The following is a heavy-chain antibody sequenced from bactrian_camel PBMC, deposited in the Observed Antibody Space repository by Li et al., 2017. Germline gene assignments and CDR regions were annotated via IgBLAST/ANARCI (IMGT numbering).Heavy chain of an antibody. CDR1: HSGYH. D-gene: IGHD6*01. CDR3: AADCRTVGAGAGRADFGY. V-gene: IGHV3S53*01. CDR2: LLSDDST. J-gene: IGHJ6*01. Sequence: VQLVESGGGSVQAGGYLRLSCSRTHSGYHMAWFRQAPGMQRGGVAVLLSDDSTKYADSVKGRFTISQDNAKNTLYLQMNSLKPEDTAMYYCAADCRTVGAGAGRADFGYWGQGTQVTVS.